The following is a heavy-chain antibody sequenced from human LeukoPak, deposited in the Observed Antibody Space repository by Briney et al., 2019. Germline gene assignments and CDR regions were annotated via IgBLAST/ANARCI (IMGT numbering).Heavy chain of an antibody. D-gene: IGHD3-10*01. V-gene: IGHV1-69*13. J-gene: IGHJ6*02. CDR2: IIPIFGTA. CDR1: GGTFSSYA. CDR3: ARVGPLWFGELFTPLPYYYYYGMDV. Sequence: SVKVSCKASGGTFSSYAISWVRQAPGQGLEWMGGIIPIFGTANYAQKFQGRVTITADESTSTAYMELSSLRSEDTAVYYCARVGPLWFGELFTPLPYYYYYGMDVWGQGTTVTVSS.